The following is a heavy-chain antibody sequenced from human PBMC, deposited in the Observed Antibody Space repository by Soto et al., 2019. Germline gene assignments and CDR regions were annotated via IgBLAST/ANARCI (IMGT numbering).Heavy chain of an antibody. J-gene: IGHJ4*02. V-gene: IGHV4-61*08. CDR3: AREFKYDYWNGYSSQGYFDN. CDR2: IFHSGST. D-gene: IGHD3-3*01. Sequence: PWETLSLTCTVSRGSVSGRAYYWSWIRQSPGKGLEWIGYIFHSGSTKYNPSLKSRATISVDTSTNQFSLKLTSVTAADTAVYYCAREFKYDYWNGYSSQGYFDNWGQGTQVTVSS. CDR1: RGSVSGRAYY.